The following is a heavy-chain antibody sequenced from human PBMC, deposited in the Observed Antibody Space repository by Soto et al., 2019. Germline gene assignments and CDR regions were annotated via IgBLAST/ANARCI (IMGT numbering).Heavy chain of an antibody. V-gene: IGHV3-48*02. D-gene: IGHD6-6*01. CDR1: GFTFSSYS. CDR3: ARGRQLVY. Sequence: PGGSLRLSCAASGFTFSSYSMNWVRQAPGKGLEWVSYISSSSTIYYADPVKGRFTISRDNAKNSLYLQMNSLRDEDTAVYYCARGRQLVYWGQGTLVTVSS. CDR2: ISSSSTI. J-gene: IGHJ4*02.